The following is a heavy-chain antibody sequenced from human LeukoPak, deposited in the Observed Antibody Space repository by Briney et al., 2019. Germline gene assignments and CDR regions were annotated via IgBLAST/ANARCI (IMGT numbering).Heavy chain of an antibody. J-gene: IGHJ4*02. D-gene: IGHD6-19*01. CDR3: AKDGYSSGWYWRAYYFDY. Sequence: GGSLRLSCAASGFTFSSYAMSWVRQAPGKGLEWVSAISGSGGSTYYADPVKGRFTISRDNSKNTLYLQMNSLRAEDTAVYYCAKDGYSSGWYWRAYYFDYWGQGTLVTVSS. CDR1: GFTFSSYA. CDR2: ISGSGGST. V-gene: IGHV3-23*01.